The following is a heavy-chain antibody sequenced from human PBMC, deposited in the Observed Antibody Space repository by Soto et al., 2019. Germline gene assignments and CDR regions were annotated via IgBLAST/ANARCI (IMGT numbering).Heavy chain of an antibody. Sequence: GASVKLSCKASGYTFTSYAMHWVRQAPGQRLEWMGWINAGNGNIKYSQKFQGRFTISRDNSKNTLYLQMNSLRAEDTAVYYCVRGDNWNDEASDYWGQGTLVTVSS. CDR2: INAGNGNI. CDR1: GYTFTSYA. CDR3: VRGDNWNDEASDY. V-gene: IGHV1-3*01. J-gene: IGHJ4*02. D-gene: IGHD1-1*01.